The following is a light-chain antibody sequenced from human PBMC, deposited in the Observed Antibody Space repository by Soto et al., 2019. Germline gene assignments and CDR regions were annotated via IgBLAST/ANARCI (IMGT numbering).Light chain of an antibody. CDR3: QSYDSSLSGSGV. Sequence: QSVLTQPPSVSGAPGQRVTISCTGSYSNIGAGYEVHWYQQIPGTAPKLLISGHNNRPSGVPDRFFGSKSGTSASLTIIGLRAEDEADYYCQSYDSSLSGSGVFGGGTKVT. J-gene: IGLJ3*02. CDR2: GHN. CDR1: YSNIGAGYE. V-gene: IGLV1-40*01.